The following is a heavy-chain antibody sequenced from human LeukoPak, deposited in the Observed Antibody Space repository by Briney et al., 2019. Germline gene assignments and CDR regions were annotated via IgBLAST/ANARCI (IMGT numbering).Heavy chain of an antibody. Sequence: GGSLRLSCEASGFTFSSYAIRWVRQAPGTGLEWVSSIPGSGGATYYADSVRGRFSISRDSSKNTVYLQMNSLRDEDTAVYYCARARPWDSSRSYYFGMNVWGHGTTVTVSS. CDR1: GFTFSSYA. D-gene: IGHD3-22*01. CDR3: ARARPWDSSRSYYFGMNV. CDR2: IPGSGGAT. J-gene: IGHJ6*02. V-gene: IGHV3-23*01.